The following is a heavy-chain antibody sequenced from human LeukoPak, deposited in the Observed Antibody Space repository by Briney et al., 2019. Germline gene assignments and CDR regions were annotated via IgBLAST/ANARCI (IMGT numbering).Heavy chain of an antibody. CDR1: GYTFTSYG. Sequence: GASVKVSCKASGYTFTSYGISWVRQAPGQGLEWMGWISAYNGNTNYAQKLQGRVTMTTDTSTSTAYMELRSLRSDDTAVYYCARDLPCGGDCYPGDYWGRGTLVTVSS. J-gene: IGHJ4*02. CDR3: ARDLPCGGDCYPGDY. CDR2: ISAYNGNT. D-gene: IGHD2-21*02. V-gene: IGHV1-18*01.